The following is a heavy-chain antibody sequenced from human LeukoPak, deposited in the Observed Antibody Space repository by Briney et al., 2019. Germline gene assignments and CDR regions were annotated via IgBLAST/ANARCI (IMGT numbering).Heavy chain of an antibody. CDR3: ASFLGYSYGWDY. V-gene: IGHV1-2*02. D-gene: IGHD5-18*01. CDR1: GYTFTGYY. CDR2: INPNSGGT. Sequence: ASVKVSCKASGYTFTGYYMHWVRQAPGQGLEWMGWINPNSGGTNYAQKFQSRVTMTRDTSISTAYMELSRLRSDDTAVYYCASFLGYSYGWDYWGQGTLVTVSS. J-gene: IGHJ4*02.